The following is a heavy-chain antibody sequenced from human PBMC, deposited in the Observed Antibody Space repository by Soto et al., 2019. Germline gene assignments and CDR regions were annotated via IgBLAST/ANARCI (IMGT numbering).Heavy chain of an antibody. J-gene: IGHJ6*02. CDR3: ARHKTTVTPYYGMDV. Sequence: SETLSLTCTVSGGSISSYYWSWIRQPPAKGLEWIGYIYYSGSTNYNPSLKSRVTISGDTSKNQFSLKLSSVTAADTAVYYCARHKTTVTPYYGMDVWGQGTTVTVSS. D-gene: IGHD4-17*01. V-gene: IGHV4-59*08. CDR2: IYYSGST. CDR1: GGSISSYY.